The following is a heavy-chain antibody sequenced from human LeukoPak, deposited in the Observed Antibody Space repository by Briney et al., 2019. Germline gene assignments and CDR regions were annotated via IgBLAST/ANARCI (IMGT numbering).Heavy chain of an antibody. Sequence: PGGSLRLSCAASGFTFSSNWMSWVRQAPGKGLEWVANIKQDGSEKYYVDSEKGRFTISRDNADNSLYLQMNSLRAEDTAVYYCARDVRRATSDYWGQGTLVTVSS. CDR3: ARDVRRATSDY. CDR2: IKQDGSEK. J-gene: IGHJ4*02. V-gene: IGHV3-7*01. CDR1: GFTFSSNW. D-gene: IGHD5-12*01.